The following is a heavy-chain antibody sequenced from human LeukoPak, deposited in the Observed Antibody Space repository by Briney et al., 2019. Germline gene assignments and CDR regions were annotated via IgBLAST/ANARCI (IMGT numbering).Heavy chain of an antibody. V-gene: IGHV3-23*01. CDR2: ISGSGGSK. Sequence: PGGSLRLSCAASGFTFSSFAMSWVRQAPGKGLEWVSAISGSGGSKYYADSVKVRFTITRDKSKNTLFLQMNSLRAKDTAVYFCAKESDDAFDIWGQGTMVTVSS. CDR1: GFTFSSFA. J-gene: IGHJ3*02. CDR3: AKESDDAFDI.